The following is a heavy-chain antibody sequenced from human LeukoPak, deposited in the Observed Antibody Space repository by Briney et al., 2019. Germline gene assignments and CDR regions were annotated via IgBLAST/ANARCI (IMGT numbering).Heavy chain of an antibody. J-gene: IGHJ5*02. Sequence: PGGSLRLSCAASGFDLNTYEMNWILQAPGKGLEWIADITISGHTKNYADSVKGRFTISRDNAGTSLYLQMNSLRVEDTGVYYCARGDPHADLWGQGTLVTVSS. CDR1: GFDLNTYE. CDR2: ITISGHTK. CDR3: ARGDPHADL. V-gene: IGHV3-48*03.